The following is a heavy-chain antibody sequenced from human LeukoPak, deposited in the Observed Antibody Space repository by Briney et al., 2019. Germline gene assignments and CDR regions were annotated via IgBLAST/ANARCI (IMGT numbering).Heavy chain of an antibody. CDR1: GYTFTSYG. CDR3: ARAAPYYYGSGSYSWFDP. D-gene: IGHD3-10*01. Sequence: ASVKVSCKASGYTFTSYGISWVRQAPGQGLEWMGWISAYNGNTNYAQKLQGRVTMTTDTSTSTAYMELSSLRSEDTAVYYCARAAPYYYGSGSYSWFDPWGQGTLVTVSS. CDR2: ISAYNGNT. J-gene: IGHJ5*02. V-gene: IGHV1-18*01.